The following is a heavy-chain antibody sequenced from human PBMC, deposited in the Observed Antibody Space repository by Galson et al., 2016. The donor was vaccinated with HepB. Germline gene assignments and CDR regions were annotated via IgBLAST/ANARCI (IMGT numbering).Heavy chain of an antibody. CDR2: IRGDGIVS. J-gene: IGHJ4*02. D-gene: IGHD3-10*01. CDR3: SREMTGSYFD. V-gene: IGHV3-7*01. CDR1: GFTFNAHW. Sequence: SLRLSCAASGFTFNAHWMNWVRQAPGKGLEWVANIRGDGIVSYYAESVRGRFTISRDNAKNSLYLQMNGLRVDETAVYYCSREMTGSYFDWRQGTLFTVSS.